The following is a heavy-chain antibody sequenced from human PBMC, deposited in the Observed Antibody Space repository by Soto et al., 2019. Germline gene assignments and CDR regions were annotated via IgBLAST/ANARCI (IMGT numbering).Heavy chain of an antibody. CDR2: ISDYNGNT. J-gene: IGHJ6*02. CDR1: GYTFSSYG. CDR3: AREGYYSGSGTCSPPRYYGMDV. Sequence: QVQLVKSGAEVKRAGASVKVSCKASGYTFSSYGLSWVRQAPGQGLEWMGWISDYNGNTHYAQKFQGRVIMTTDTSTRTAYMELRSLRFDDTAVYFCAREGYYSGSGTCSPPRYYGMDVGGQGTKVTV. D-gene: IGHD3-10*01. V-gene: IGHV1-18*01.